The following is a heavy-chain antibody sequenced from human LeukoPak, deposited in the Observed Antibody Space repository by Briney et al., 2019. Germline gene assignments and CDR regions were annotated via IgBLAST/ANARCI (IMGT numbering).Heavy chain of an antibody. D-gene: IGHD6-13*01. J-gene: IGHJ4*02. Sequence: NPGGSLRLSCAASGFTFSDYYMSWIRQAPGKGLEWVSYISSSSSYTNYADSVKGRFTISRDNAKNSLYLQMNRLRAEDTAVYYCASGSSSWYSVGDWGQGTLVTVSS. CDR2: ISSSSSYT. V-gene: IGHV3-11*03. CDR3: ASGSSSWYSVGD. CDR1: GFTFSDYY.